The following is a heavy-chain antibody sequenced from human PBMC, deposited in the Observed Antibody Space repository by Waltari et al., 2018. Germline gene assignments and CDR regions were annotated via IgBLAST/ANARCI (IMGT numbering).Heavy chain of an antibody. J-gene: IGHJ5*02. CDR1: GFIFRSFA. Sequence: EVQLVESGGGLVKPGGSLRLSCTASGFIFRSFAMNWVRQAPGKGLEWLSSISSSSDYIYYADSVKGRFTISRDNAKNSLYLQMNSLRAEDTAVYYCARGPSITASDPWGQGTLVTVSS. CDR2: ISSSSDYI. D-gene: IGHD1-20*01. V-gene: IGHV3-21*01. CDR3: ARGPSITASDP.